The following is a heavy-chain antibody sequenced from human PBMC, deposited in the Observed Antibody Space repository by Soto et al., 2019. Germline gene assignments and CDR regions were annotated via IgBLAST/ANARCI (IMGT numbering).Heavy chain of an antibody. D-gene: IGHD4-17*01. V-gene: IGHV1-2*04. CDR2: INPNSGGT. CDR3: AREGIVLVARTSYYGDYGYFDY. CDR1: GYTFTGYC. J-gene: IGHJ4*02. Sequence: ASVKVSCKASGYTFTGYCMHWVRQAPGQGLEWMGWINPNSGGTNYAQKFQGWVTMTRDTSISTAYMELSRLRSDDTAVYYCAREGIVLVARTSYYGDYGYFDYWGQGTLVTVSS.